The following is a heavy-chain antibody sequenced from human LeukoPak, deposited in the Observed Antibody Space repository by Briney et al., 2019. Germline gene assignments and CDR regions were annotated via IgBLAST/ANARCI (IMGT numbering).Heavy chain of an antibody. CDR1: GYTFTSYD. J-gene: IGHJ4*02. CDR2: MNPKRGNP. CDR3: ARGLDTAMAEVTDY. V-gene: IGHV1-8*01. D-gene: IGHD5-18*01. Sequence: ASVKVSCKASGYTFTSYDINWVRQATGQGLEWMGWMNPKRGNPGYAQKFRGRVTLTRNTFISTAYMELSSLRSEDTAVYYCARGLDTAMAEVTDYWGQGTLVTVSS.